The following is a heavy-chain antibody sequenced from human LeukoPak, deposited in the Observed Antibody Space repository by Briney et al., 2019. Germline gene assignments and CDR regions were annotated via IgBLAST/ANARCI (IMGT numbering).Heavy chain of an antibody. CDR3: ARDPRSSSHDAFDI. V-gene: IGHV3-33*08. D-gene: IGHD6-6*01. CDR1: GFTFSSYE. J-gene: IGHJ3*02. Sequence: PGGSLRLSCAASGFTFSSYEMNWVRQAPGKGLEWVAVIWYDGSNKYYADSVKGRFTISRDNAKNSLYLQMHSLRAEDTAVYYCARDPRSSSHDAFDIWGQGTMVTVSS. CDR2: IWYDGSNK.